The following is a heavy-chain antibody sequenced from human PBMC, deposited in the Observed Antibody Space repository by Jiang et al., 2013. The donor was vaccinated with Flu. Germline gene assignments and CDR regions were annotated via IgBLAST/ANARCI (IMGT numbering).Heavy chain of an antibody. CDR3: ARDDYNNHDMAG. V-gene: IGHV4-38-2*02. J-gene: IGHJ4*03. Sequence: LLKPSETLSLTCAVSGYSISSGYFWAWIRQPPGKGLEWIGSIVHSGSTKYNPSLKSRVTISVDTSNNQFSLKLTSVTAADTAVYYCARDDYNNHDMAGWGPGTLVTVSS. D-gene: IGHD4-11*01. CDR2: IVHSGST. CDR1: GYSISSGYF.